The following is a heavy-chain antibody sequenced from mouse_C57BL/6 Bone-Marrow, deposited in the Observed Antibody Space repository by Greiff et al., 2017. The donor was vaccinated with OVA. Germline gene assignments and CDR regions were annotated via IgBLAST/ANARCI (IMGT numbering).Heavy chain of an antibody. CDR3: ARSRDDYGSGDLAY. J-gene: IGHJ3*01. CDR2: IYTGSGNT. CDR1: GYSFTSYY. V-gene: IGHV1-66*01. D-gene: IGHD1-1*01. Sequence: VQLQESGPELVKPGASVKISCKASGYSFTSYYIHWVKQRPGQGLEWIGWIYTGSGNTKYNEKFKGKATLTADTSSSTAYMQLSSLTSEDSAVYYCARSRDDYGSGDLAYWGQGTLVTVSA.